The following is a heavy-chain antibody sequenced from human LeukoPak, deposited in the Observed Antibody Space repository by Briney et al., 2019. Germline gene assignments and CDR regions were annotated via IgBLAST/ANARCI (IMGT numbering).Heavy chain of an antibody. Sequence: GGSLRLSCAASGFTFSSYEMNWVRRAPGKGLEWVSYISSSGSTIYYADSVKGRFTISRDNAKNSLYLQMNSLRAEDTAVYYCARVPPVATSYFDYWGQGTLVTVSS. CDR2: ISSSGSTI. CDR1: GFTFSSYE. CDR3: ARVPPVATSYFDY. V-gene: IGHV3-48*03. J-gene: IGHJ4*02. D-gene: IGHD5-12*01.